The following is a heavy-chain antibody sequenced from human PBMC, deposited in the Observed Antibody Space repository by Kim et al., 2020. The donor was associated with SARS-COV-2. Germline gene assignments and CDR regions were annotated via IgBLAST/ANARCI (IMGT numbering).Heavy chain of an antibody. CDR3: TRGGGSYEGYYYYYGMDV. Sequence: KGRFTISRDDSKNTAYLQMNSLKTEDMAVYYCTRGGGSYEGYYYYYGMDVWGQGTTVTVSS. V-gene: IGHV3-73*01. D-gene: IGHD1-26*01. J-gene: IGHJ6*02.